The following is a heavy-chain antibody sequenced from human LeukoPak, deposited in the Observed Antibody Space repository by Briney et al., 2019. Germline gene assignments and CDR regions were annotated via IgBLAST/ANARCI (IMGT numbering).Heavy chain of an antibody. Sequence: SETLSLTRTVSGGSISSSRYYWGWIRQPPGRGLEWIGSIYYSGSTYYNPSLKSRVTISLDTSKNQSSLNLRSVTAADTAVYYCSTGMLRGLAPVFLDYWGQGTLVTVSS. V-gene: IGHV4-39*07. CDR2: IYYSGST. CDR1: GGSISSSRYY. J-gene: IGHJ4*02. CDR3: STGMLRGLAPVFLDY. D-gene: IGHD3-10*01.